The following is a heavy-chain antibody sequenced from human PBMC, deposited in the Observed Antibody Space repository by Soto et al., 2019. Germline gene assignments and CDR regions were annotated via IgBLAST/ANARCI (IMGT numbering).Heavy chain of an antibody. J-gene: IGHJ4*02. CDR1: GYTFTGYY. Sequence: ASVKVSCKVSGYTFTGYYMHWVRQTPGQGLEWMGWINPNTGGTDYAQKFQGRVTMTRDTSISTAYMELSSLKSDDSAVYYCARDPIGGGAPYYIDFWGQGTQVTVPQ. CDR2: INPNTGGT. D-gene: IGHD3-16*01. V-gene: IGHV1-2*02. CDR3: ARDPIGGGAPYYIDF.